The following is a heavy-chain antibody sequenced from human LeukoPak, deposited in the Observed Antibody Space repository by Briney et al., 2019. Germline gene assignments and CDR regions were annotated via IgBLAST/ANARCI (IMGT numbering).Heavy chain of an antibody. CDR2: IYYSGST. D-gene: IGHD3-10*01. CDR1: GGYISSGSYY. CDR3: ARLRVRGVIRYYYYYMDV. Sequence: SETLSLTCTVSGGYISSGSYYWGWIRQPPGKGLEWIGSIYYSGSTYYNPSLKSRVTISVDTSKNQFSLKLSSVTAANTAVYYCARLRVRGVIRYYYYYMDVWGKGTTVTISS. V-gene: IGHV4-39*07. J-gene: IGHJ6*03.